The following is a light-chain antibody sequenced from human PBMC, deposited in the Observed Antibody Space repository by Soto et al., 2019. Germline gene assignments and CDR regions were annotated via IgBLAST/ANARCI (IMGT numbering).Light chain of an antibody. Sequence: EIVLTQSPATLSLSPGDRATLSCRASHSVGSLLAWYQQKPGQAPSLLIYGAFTRATGIPARFSGTGSGTEFTLTISSLQSEDFALYYCQQYNDWPLTFGQGTKVDIK. V-gene: IGKV3-15*01. CDR1: HSVGSL. J-gene: IGKJ1*01. CDR2: GAF. CDR3: QQYNDWPLT.